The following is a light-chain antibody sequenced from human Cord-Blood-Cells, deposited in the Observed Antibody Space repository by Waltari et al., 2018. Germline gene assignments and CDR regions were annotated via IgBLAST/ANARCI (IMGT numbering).Light chain of an antibody. CDR2: EGS. Sequence: QSALTQPASVSGSPGQALPLPCTGTSSDFGSYNLVSWYQQHPGKAPKLMIYEGSKRPSGVSNRFSGSKSGNTASLTISGLQAEDEADYYCCSYAGSSTYVFGTGTKVTVL. V-gene: IGLV2-23*01. J-gene: IGLJ1*01. CDR3: CSYAGSSTYV. CDR1: SSDFGSYNL.